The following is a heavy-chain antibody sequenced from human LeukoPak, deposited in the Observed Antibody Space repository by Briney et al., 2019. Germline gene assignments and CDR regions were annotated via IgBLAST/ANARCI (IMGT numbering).Heavy chain of an antibody. D-gene: IGHD6-6*01. V-gene: IGHV3-30*01. CDR3: ARESIAARSFDY. Sequence: GGSLRLSCAASGFTFSSYAMHWVRQAPGKGLEWVAVISYDGSNKYYADSVKGRFTISRDNSKNTLYLQMNSQRAEDTAVYYCARESIAARSFDYWGQGTLVTVSS. CDR1: GFTFSSYA. J-gene: IGHJ4*02. CDR2: ISYDGSNK.